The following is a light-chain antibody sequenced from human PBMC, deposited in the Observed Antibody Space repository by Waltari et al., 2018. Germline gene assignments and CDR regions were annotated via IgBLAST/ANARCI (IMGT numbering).Light chain of an antibody. CDR3: QQYVSLPET. CDR1: ENVSKY. V-gene: IGKV3-20*01. CDR2: GAS. J-gene: IGKJ1*01. Sequence: EFVLRQSPGTLCLSPGDTATPSCRASENVSKYLAWYQQKPGQAPRLLIFGASSRATGIPDRFSGSGSGTDLSLTISRVQPEDVAVYYCQQYVSLPETFGQGTKVEIE.